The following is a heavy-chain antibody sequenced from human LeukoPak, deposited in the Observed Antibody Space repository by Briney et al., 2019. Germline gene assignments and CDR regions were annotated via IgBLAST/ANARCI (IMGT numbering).Heavy chain of an antibody. V-gene: IGHV4-39*07. CDR1: VASISSISYC. CDR3: ARQYTWHYVGY. J-gene: IGHJ4*02. Sequence: PLETLSLTCTVSVASISSISYCWGWIRQPPGKGLAWIGSIYYSGSTYYNPSLKSRVTISVDTSKNQFSLKLSSVTAADTAVYYCARQYTWHYVGYWGQGTLVTVSS. D-gene: IGHD1-20*01. CDR2: IYYSGST.